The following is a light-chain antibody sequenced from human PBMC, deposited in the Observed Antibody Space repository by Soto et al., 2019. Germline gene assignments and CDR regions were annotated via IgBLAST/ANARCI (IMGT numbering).Light chain of an antibody. V-gene: IGLV2-8*01. CDR1: SSDVGAYDY. J-gene: IGLJ1*01. Sequence: QSVLTQPPSASGSPGQSVTISCTGTSSDVGAYDYVSWNQQHPGKAPKLMIYEINKRPSGVPDRFSGSKPGNTASLTVSGLQAEDEADYYCSSFAGSNNFPYVFGTGTKVTVL. CDR3: SSFAGSNNFPYV. CDR2: EIN.